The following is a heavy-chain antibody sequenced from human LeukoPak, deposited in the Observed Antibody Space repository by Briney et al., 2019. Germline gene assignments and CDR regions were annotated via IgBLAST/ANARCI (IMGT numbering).Heavy chain of an antibody. CDR1: GGSISSSNW. D-gene: IGHD3-10*01. J-gene: IGHJ5*02. Sequence: PSETLSLTCAVSGGSISSSNWWSWVRQPPGKGLEWIGEIYHSGSTNYNPSLKSRVTISIDTSKNQFSLQLTSVTAADTAVYYCAKSHRGMEQPWGQGILVTVSS. V-gene: IGHV4-4*02. CDR2: IYHSGST. CDR3: AKSHRGMEQP.